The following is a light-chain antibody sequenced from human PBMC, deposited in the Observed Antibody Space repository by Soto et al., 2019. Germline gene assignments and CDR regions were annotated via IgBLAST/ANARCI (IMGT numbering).Light chain of an antibody. CDR1: NSNIGKND. CDR3: AAWDDSLSAFV. Sequence: QSVLTQPPSVSGTPGQRVTISCSGSNSNIGKNDVYWYRHLPGTAPRLLIYVDDQRPSGVPDRFSASKSGTSASLAISGLRSDYEADYYCAAWDDSLSAFVFATGTKVTVL. J-gene: IGLJ1*01. CDR2: VDD. V-gene: IGLV1-47*02.